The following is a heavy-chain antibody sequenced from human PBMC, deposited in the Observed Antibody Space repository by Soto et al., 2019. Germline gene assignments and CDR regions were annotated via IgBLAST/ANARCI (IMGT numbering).Heavy chain of an antibody. CDR1: GFTFSDYQ. D-gene: IGHD2-2*01. CDR3: ARDLRQLLSHNYYYYYLDV. V-gene: IGHV3-11*01. J-gene: IGHJ6*03. CDR2: IGSSGLSV. Sequence: QVHLVESGGGLVQPGGSLRLSCAASGFTFSDYQMSWIRQAPGKGLEWVSYIGSSGLSVYYEDSVKGRFTISRDNANNSLYLQMNSLRAEDSAVYYCARDLRQLLSHNYYYYYLDVWGKGTTVSVSS.